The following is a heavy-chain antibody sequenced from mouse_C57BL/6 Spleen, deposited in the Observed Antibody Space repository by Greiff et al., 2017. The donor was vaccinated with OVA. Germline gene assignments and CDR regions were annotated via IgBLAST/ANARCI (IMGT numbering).Heavy chain of an antibody. Sequence: EVKLVESGAELVKPGASVKLSCTASGFNIKDYYMHWVKQRTEQGLEWIGRLDPEDGETKYAPQFQGKATLTADTYSNTAYLQLSSLTFEDNAVDYCARSILRSWFAYWGKGTLVTVSA. CDR2: LDPEDGET. CDR3: ARSILRSWFAY. J-gene: IGHJ3*01. V-gene: IGHV14-2*01. CDR1: GFNIKDYY.